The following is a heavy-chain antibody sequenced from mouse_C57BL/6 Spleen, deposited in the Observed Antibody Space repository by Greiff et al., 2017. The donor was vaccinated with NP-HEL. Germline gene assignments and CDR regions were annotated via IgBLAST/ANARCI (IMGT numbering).Heavy chain of an antibody. J-gene: IGHJ4*01. CDR1: GYAFSSSW. D-gene: IGHD3-3*01. CDR3: ARGGRAMDY. V-gene: IGHV1-82*01. CDR2: IYPGDGDT. Sequence: QVQLQQSGPELVKPGASVKISCKASGYAFSSSWMNWVKQRPGKGLEWIGRIYPGDGDTNYNGKFKGKATLTADKSSSTAYMQLSSLTSEDSAVCFCARGGRAMDYWGQGTSVTVSS.